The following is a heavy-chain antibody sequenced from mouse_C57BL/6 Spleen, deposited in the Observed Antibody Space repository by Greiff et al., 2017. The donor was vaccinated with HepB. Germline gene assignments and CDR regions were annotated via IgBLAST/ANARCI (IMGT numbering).Heavy chain of an antibody. Sequence: EVQVVESGGGLVKPGGSLKLSCAASGFTFSSYAMSWVRQTPEKRLEWVATISDGGSYTYYPDNVKGRFTISRDNAKNNLYLQMSHLKSEDTAMYYCARDDDGYYWGQGTTLTVSS. V-gene: IGHV5-4*01. CDR1: GFTFSSYA. CDR2: ISDGGSYT. J-gene: IGHJ2*01. CDR3: ARDDDGYY. D-gene: IGHD2-3*01.